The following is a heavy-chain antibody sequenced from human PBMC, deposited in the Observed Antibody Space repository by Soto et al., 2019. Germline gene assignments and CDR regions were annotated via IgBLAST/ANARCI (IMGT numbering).Heavy chain of an antibody. D-gene: IGHD4-17*01. V-gene: IGHV4-30-2*01. CDR3: ARSQTTVPSYDY. CDR2: IYHSGST. Sequence: SETLSLTCAVSGGSISSGGDSWSWIRQPPGKGLEWIGYIYHSGSTYYNPSLKSRVTISVDRSKNQFSLKLSSVTAADTAVYYCARSQTTVPSYDYWGQGTLVTVSS. CDR1: GGSISSGGDS. J-gene: IGHJ4*02.